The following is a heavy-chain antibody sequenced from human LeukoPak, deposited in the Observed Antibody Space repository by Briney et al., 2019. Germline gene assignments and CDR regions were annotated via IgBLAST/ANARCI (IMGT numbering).Heavy chain of an antibody. CDR3: ARRSKGYSPTMDV. CDR2: IYYSGST. CDR1: GGSISSYY. V-gene: IGHV4-59*01. Sequence: SETLSLTCTVSGGSISSYYWSWNRQPPGKGLEWIGYIYYSGSTNYNPSFKSRVTISVDTSKNQFSLKLSSVTAADTAVHYCARRSKGYSPTMDVWGKGTTVTVSS. J-gene: IGHJ6*03. D-gene: IGHD5-18*01.